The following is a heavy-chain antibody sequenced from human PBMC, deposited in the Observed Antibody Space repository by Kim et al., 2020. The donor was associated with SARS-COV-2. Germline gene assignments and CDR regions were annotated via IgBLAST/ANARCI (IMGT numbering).Heavy chain of an antibody. D-gene: IGHD2-2*01. Sequence: GGSLRLSCAASGFTFSTYGMHWVRQAPGKGLDWVAAISYDGSNKYYADSVKGRFTISRDNSKNTLYLQMNSLRAEDTAVYYCAKDVEIVVIPTAPRYDYWGQGTLVTVSS. J-gene: IGHJ4*02. CDR3: AKDVEIVVIPTAPRYDY. CDR2: ISYDGSNK. CDR1: GFTFSTYG. V-gene: IGHV3-30*18.